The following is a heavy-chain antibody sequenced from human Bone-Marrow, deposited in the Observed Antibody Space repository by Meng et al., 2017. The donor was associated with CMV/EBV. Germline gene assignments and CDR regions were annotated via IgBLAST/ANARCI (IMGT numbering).Heavy chain of an antibody. CDR2: IADSRNT. CDR3: SREVGAPYFDM. Sequence: SETLSLTCTVSGGSISYYYWSWIRQPPGKRLEWIGSIADSRNTYYTPSLQSRLTISVDTSKNQFSLRLTSVTAADTAVYYCSREVGAPYFDMWGQGTMVTVSS. V-gene: IGHV4-38-2*02. CDR1: GGSISYYY. J-gene: IGHJ3*02. D-gene: IGHD1-26*01.